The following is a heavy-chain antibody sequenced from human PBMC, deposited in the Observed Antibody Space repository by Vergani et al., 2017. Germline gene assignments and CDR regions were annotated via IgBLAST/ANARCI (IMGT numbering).Heavy chain of an antibody. V-gene: IGHV3-74*01. J-gene: IGHJ5*02. CDR2: VNPEGTNT. D-gene: IGHD6-13*01. CDR1: GFTFSRHW. CDR3: AKSPYSSSWPTEDWFDP. Sequence: EVQLVESGGGLVQPGGSLRLSCAASGFTFSRHWMHWVRQAPGKGLVWVSRVNPEGTNTPYADSVKGRFTISRDNAKNMMYLQLNSLRDEDTAVYYCAKSPYSSSWPTEDWFDPWGQGTLVTVSS.